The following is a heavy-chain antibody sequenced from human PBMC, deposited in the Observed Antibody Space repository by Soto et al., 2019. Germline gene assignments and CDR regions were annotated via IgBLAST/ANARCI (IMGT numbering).Heavy chain of an antibody. CDR2: SGTT. CDR1: GFTFSNYA. V-gene: IGHV3-23*01. CDR3: AKGASPYSWSSEGYFDY. J-gene: IGHJ4*02. D-gene: IGHD1-26*01. Sequence: EVQLLESGGGLVQPGESLRLSCTASGFTFSNYAMSWVRQAPGKGLEWVSSGTTYYADSVKGRFTVSKDNSKNRLYLQMNSLRAEDTAVYYCAKGASPYSWSSEGYFDYWGQGILVTVSS.